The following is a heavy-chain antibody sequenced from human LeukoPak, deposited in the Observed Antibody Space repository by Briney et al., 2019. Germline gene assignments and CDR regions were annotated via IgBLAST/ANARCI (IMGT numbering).Heavy chain of an antibody. D-gene: IGHD3-22*01. CDR2: INRDGSTT. V-gene: IGHV3-74*03. CDR1: GLTFSNYW. Sequence: GGSLRLSCAASGLTFSNYWVHWVRQAPGKGLVWVSRINRDGSTTKYADSVKGRFTVSRDNAKNSLYLQMNSLGAEDTALYYCAKAVGYDSSGCIDYWGQGTLVTVSS. J-gene: IGHJ4*02. CDR3: AKAVGYDSSGCIDY.